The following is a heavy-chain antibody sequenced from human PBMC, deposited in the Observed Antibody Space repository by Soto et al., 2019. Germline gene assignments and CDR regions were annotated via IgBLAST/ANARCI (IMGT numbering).Heavy chain of an antibody. V-gene: IGHV4-31*11. CDR1: GPSSASGADS. Sequence: QTMSLTSGLAGPSSASGADSWGWLRQHPGKGLEWIGYIYYSGSTYYNPSLKSRVTISVDTSKNQFSLKLSSVTAADTVVYYCARMSSGSSDAFDIWGQGTMVTVSS. CDR3: ARMSSGSSDAFDI. J-gene: IGHJ3*02. CDR2: IYYSGST. D-gene: IGHD6-19*01.